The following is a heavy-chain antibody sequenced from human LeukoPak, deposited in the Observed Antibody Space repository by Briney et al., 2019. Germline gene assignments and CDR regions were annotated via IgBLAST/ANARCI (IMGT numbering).Heavy chain of an antibody. CDR2: ITGSGSGT. D-gene: IGHD4-23*01. J-gene: IGHJ4*02. V-gene: IGHV3-23*01. Sequence: GGSLILSCAASGFTFSSYCMSWVRQAPGKGLEWVSAITGSGSGTYYADSVKGRFTISRDNSKNTLYLQMNSLRAEDTAVYYCAKRSDYGGNSNYFDYWGQGTLVTVSS. CDR3: AKRSDYGGNSNYFDY. CDR1: GFTFSSYC.